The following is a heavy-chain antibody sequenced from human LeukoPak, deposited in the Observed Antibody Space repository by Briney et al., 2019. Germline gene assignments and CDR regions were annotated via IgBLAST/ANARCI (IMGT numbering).Heavy chain of an antibody. J-gene: IGHJ6*03. CDR3: ARAGDTAMEDYYYYMDV. D-gene: IGHD5-18*01. CDR1: GYTFTGYY. CDR2: INPNSGGT. Sequence: ASVKVSCKASGYTFTGYYMHWVRQAPGQGLEWMGWINPNSGGTNYAQKFQGRVTMTRDTSISTAYMELSRLRSDDTAVYYCARAGDTAMEDYYYYMDVWGKGTTVTISS. V-gene: IGHV1-2*02.